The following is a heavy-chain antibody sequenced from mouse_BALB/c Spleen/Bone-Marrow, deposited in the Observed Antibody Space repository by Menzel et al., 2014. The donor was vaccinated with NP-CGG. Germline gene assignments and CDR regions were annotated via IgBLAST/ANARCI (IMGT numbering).Heavy chain of an antibody. Sequence: VQLKQSGPELVKPGASVKMSCKASGYTFTTYVVHWVKQKPGQGLEWIGYINPYNDNTKYNGKFKGKATLTSDKSSSTALMDLSSLTSEDSAVYYCARGMIGPYYTMDYWGQGTSVIVSS. J-gene: IGHJ4*01. CDR1: GYTFTTYV. CDR2: INPYNDNT. CDR3: ARGMIGPYYTMDY. V-gene: IGHV1-14*01. D-gene: IGHD2-4*01.